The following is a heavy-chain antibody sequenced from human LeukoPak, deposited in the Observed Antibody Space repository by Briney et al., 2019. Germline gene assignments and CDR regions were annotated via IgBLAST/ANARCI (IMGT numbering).Heavy chain of an antibody. CDR1: GFTFSNYA. Sequence: GGSLRLSCAASGFTFSNYAMSWVRQAPGKGLEWVSTISGSGGSTYYADSVKGRFTISRDTAKNTLYLQMNSLRADDTAVYYCARISYDSSGYYDYWGQGALVTVSS. CDR2: ISGSGGST. D-gene: IGHD3-22*01. CDR3: ARISYDSSGYYDY. J-gene: IGHJ4*02. V-gene: IGHV3-23*01.